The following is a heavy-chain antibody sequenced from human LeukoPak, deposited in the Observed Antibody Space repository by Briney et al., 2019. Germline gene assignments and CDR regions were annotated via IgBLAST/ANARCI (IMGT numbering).Heavy chain of an antibody. V-gene: IGHV1-8*01. CDR2: MNPKSGNT. CDR3: ARIVFMRNQLKIHYYDSVLLYYYYGMDV. D-gene: IGHD3-22*01. Sequence: ASVKVSCKASGYTFTRYDINWGRQAAGQGLEWMGWMNPKSGNTGYAQKLQGRVTMTRNTSISTAYMEVRSLRSEDTAVYYCARIVFMRNQLKIHYYDSVLLYYYYGMDVWGQGTTVTVSS. CDR1: GYTFTRYD. J-gene: IGHJ6*02.